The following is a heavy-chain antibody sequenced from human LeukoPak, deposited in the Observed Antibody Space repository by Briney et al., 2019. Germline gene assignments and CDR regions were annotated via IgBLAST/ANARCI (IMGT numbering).Heavy chain of an antibody. D-gene: IGHD3-3*01. Sequence: SGGSLRLSCAASGFTFSSYWMSWVRQAPGKGLEWVANIKQDGSEKYYVDSVKGRFTISRDNAKNSLYLQMNSLRAEDTAVYYCARDPFDDFWSGYPPDYWGQGTLVTVSS. CDR1: GFTFSSYW. CDR2: IKQDGSEK. V-gene: IGHV3-7*01. J-gene: IGHJ4*02. CDR3: ARDPFDDFWSGYPPDY.